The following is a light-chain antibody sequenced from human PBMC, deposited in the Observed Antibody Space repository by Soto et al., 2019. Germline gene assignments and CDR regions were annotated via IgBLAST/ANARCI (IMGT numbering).Light chain of an antibody. CDR3: QQYGTSPPWT. Sequence: EIVLTQSPGTLSLSPGERATLSCRASQSVSSSFLAWYQQKPGQAPRLLIYGASSRATGISDRFSGSGSGTDFTLTISRLEPEDFAGYYCQQYGTSPPWTFGKGTKVEIK. CDR2: GAS. V-gene: IGKV3-20*01. CDR1: QSVSSSF. J-gene: IGKJ1*01.